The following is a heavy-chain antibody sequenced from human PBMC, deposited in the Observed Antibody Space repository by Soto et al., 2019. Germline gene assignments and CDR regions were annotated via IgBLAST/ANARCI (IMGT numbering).Heavy chain of an antibody. CDR3: ARLPKPRVATGRYYYYYGMDV. J-gene: IGHJ6*02. V-gene: IGHV1-46*01. CDR1: GYTFTSYY. Sequence: WASVKVSCKASGYTFTSYYMHWVRQAPGQGLEWMGIINPSGGSTSYAQKFQGRVTMTRDTSTSTGYMELSSLRSEDTAVYYCARLPKPRVATGRYYYYYGMDVWGQGTTVTVSS. CDR2: INPSGGST. D-gene: IGHD5-12*01.